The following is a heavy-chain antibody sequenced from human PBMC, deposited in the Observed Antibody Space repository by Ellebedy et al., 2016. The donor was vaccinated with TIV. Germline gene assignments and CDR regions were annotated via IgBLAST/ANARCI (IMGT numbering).Heavy chain of an antibody. CDR3: AREFRFEEWLSSIGYDWYFDL. CDR1: GFTFSSYW. CDR2: INSDGNST. V-gene: IGHV3-74*01. D-gene: IGHD3-3*01. J-gene: IGHJ2*01. Sequence: GESLKISCVVSGFTFSSYWMHWVRQAPGKGLVWVSRINSDGNSTSYADSVKGRFTISRDNAKNTLYLQMNSLRAEDTAVYYCAREFRFEEWLSSIGYDWYFDLWGRGTLVTVSS.